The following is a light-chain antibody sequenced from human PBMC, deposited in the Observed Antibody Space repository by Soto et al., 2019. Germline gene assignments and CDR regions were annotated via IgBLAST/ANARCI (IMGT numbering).Light chain of an antibody. Sequence: QSALTQPASVSGSPGQSITISCTGSSSDVGGYDVVSWYQHHPGKAPKLMIYEGSKRPSGVSNRFSGSKSGNTASLTISGLQAEDEADYLCCSYAGINFVIFGGGTKLTVL. J-gene: IGLJ2*01. V-gene: IGLV2-23*01. CDR3: CSYAGINFVI. CDR1: SSDVGGYDV. CDR2: EGS.